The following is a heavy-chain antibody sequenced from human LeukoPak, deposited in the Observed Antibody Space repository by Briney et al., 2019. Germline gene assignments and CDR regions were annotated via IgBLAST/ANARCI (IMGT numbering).Heavy chain of an antibody. J-gene: IGHJ4*02. V-gene: IGHV1-18*01. CDR2: ITTYNGNT. D-gene: IGHD5-18*01. CDR1: GYTFTTYG. CDR3: ARVWTAYSSDN. Sequence: ASVKVSCKASGYTFTTYGISSVRHAPGQGLEWMGWITTYNGNTNSAQNLQGRTTMTTDTYTSTAYMELRSLGSDDTAVYYGARVWTAYSSDNWGQGSLVTVSS.